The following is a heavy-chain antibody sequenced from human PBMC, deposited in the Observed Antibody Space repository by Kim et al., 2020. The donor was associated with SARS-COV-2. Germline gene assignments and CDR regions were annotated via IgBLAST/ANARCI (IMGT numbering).Heavy chain of an antibody. CDR1: GFTFSSYW. J-gene: IGHJ4*02. D-gene: IGHD3-10*01. Sequence: GGSLRLSCAASGFTFSSYWMSWVRQAPGKGLEWVANIKQDGSEKYYVDSVKGRFTISRDNAKNSLYLQMNSLRAEDTAVYYCARVFGVWFGELSSFDYWGQGTLVTVSS. CDR3: ARVFGVWFGELSSFDY. CDR2: IKQDGSEK. V-gene: IGHV3-7*03.